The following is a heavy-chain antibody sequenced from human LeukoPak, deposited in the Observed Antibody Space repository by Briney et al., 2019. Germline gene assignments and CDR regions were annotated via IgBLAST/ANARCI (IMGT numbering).Heavy chain of an antibody. J-gene: IGHJ4*02. D-gene: IGHD2-2*01. CDR1: GYTFSSYA. Sequence: GGSLRLSCTVSGYTFSSYAMSWVRQPPGKGLEWISAISGSGGSTYYAASVKGRFTIVRDTCKTTLYLQMNSLRAEDTAVYYCAKDQPIKGYLDYWGQGTLVTVSS. CDR2: ISGSGGST. V-gene: IGHV3-23*01. CDR3: AKDQPIKGYLDY.